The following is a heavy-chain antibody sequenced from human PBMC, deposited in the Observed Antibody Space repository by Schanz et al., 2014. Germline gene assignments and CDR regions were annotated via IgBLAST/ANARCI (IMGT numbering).Heavy chain of an antibody. J-gene: IGHJ4*02. V-gene: IGHV3-15*04. CDR1: GFTFRNAW. CDR2: VEGPTDGGPT. Sequence: DVQLVESGGGLVKPGGSLRLSCAASGFTFRNAWMTWVRQAPGKGLEWVGHVEGPTDGGPTDYAAPVKGRFTISRDDSKNTLYLQMNSLKPEDTAVYYCTTDREVRAPNGNYHVDYWGQGTLVTVSS. D-gene: IGHD3-16*02. CDR3: TTDREVRAPNGNYHVDY.